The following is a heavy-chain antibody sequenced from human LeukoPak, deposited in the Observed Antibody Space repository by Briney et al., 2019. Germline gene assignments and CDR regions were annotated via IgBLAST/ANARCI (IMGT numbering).Heavy chain of an antibody. J-gene: IGHJ6*02. V-gene: IGHV1-8*01. CDR2: MNPNSGNT. D-gene: IGHD3-3*01. CDR3: ARAYYDFWSGYYTPYYYCYGMDV. Sequence: ASVKVSCKASGYTFTSYDINWVRQATGQGLEWMGWMNPNSGNTGYAQKFQGRVTMTRNTSISTAYMELSSLRSEDTAVYYCARAYYDFWSGYYTPYYYCYGMDVWGQGTTVTVSS. CDR1: GYTFTSYD.